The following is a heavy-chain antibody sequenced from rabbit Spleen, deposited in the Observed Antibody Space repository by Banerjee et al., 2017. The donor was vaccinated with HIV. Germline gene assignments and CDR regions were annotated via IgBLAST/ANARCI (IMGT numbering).Heavy chain of an antibody. J-gene: IGHJ4*01. CDR3: ARNFDL. CDR2: IYTGSTGTT. Sequence: QSLEESGGDLVKPGASLTLTCTASGFSFSPVNWIYWVRQAPGKGLEWIGTIYTGSTGTTDYARWAKGRFTISKASSTTVTLQMTRLTAADTATYFCARNFDLWGPGTLVTVS. V-gene: IGHV1S40*01. CDR1: GFSFSPVNW.